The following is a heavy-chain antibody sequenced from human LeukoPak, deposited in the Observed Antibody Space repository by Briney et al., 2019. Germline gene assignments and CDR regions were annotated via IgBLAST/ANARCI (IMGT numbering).Heavy chain of an antibody. Sequence: GGSLRLSCAASGFTFSSYAMSWVRQAPGKGLEWVANIKQDGSEKYYVDSVKGRFTISRDNAKNSLYLQMNSLRAEDTAVYYCAREGSATVTTGSDYWGQGTLVTVSS. CDR1: GFTFSSYA. CDR3: AREGSATVTTGSDY. V-gene: IGHV3-7*03. J-gene: IGHJ4*02. D-gene: IGHD4-17*01. CDR2: IKQDGSEK.